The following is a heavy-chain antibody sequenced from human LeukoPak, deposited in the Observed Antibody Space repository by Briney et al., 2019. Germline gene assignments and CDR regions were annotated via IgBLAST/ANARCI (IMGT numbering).Heavy chain of an antibody. Sequence: PGGSLRLSCAASGFTFSSYEMNWVRQAPGKGLEWVSYISSSGSTKYYADSVKGRFTISRDNSKNTLYLQMNSLRAEDTAVYYCARDGSYSLGSLFDNPDYWGQGTLVTVSS. CDR2: ISSSGSTK. J-gene: IGHJ4*02. CDR1: GFTFSSYE. CDR3: ARDGSYSLGSLFDNPDY. V-gene: IGHV3-48*03. D-gene: IGHD1-26*01.